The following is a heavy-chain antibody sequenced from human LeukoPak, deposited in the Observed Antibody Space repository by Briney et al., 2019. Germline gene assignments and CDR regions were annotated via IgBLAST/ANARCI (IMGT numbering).Heavy chain of an antibody. V-gene: IGHV4-34*01. CDR3: ARRRWWELHTYNWFDP. CDR1: GGSFSGYY. D-gene: IGHD2-15*01. J-gene: IGHJ5*02. CDR2: INHSGST. Sequence: PSETLSLTCAVYGGSFSGYYWSWLRQPPGKGLEWIGEINHSGSTNYNPSLKSRVTISVDTSKNQFSLKLSSVTAADTAVYYCARRRWWELHTYNWFDPWGQGTLVTVSS.